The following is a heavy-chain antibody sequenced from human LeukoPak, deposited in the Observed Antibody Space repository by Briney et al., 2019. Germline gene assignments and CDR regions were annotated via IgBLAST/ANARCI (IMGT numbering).Heavy chain of an antibody. CDR1: GFTFSSYA. CDR3: AKGGDYVWGSYRHNWFDP. CDR2: ISGSGGST. J-gene: IGHJ5*02. Sequence: PGGSLRLSCAASGFTFSSYAMSWVRQAPGKGLEWVSAISGSGGSTYYADSVKGRFTISRDNSKNTLYLQMNSLRAEDTAVYCCAKGGDYVWGSYRHNWFDPWGQGTLVTVSS. D-gene: IGHD3-16*02. V-gene: IGHV3-23*01.